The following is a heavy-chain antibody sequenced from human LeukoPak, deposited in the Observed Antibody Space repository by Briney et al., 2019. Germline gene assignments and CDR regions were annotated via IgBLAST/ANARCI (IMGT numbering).Heavy chain of an antibody. V-gene: IGHV3-74*01. J-gene: IGHJ4*02. D-gene: IGHD3-16*01. CDR3: ARVGGATSPLGY. Sequence: PGGSLRLSCAASGFTCSSYSMDWVLQAPGKVLVWVSRIATDGNRTSYADSVEGRLTISRDNAKNTVYLQMNSLRAEDTAVYYCARVGGATSPLGYWGQGTLVTVSS. CDR2: IATDGNRT. CDR1: GFTCSSYS.